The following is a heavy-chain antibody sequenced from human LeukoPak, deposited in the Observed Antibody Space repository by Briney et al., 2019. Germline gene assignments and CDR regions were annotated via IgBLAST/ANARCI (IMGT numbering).Heavy chain of an antibody. CDR1: GGSFSGYY. CDR2: INHSGST. V-gene: IGHV4-34*01. D-gene: IGHD6-19*01. CDR3: ARGRIAVAGTRGYFDY. Sequence: PSETLSLTCAVYGGSFSGYYWSWIRQPPGKGLEWIGEINHSGSTNYNPSLKSRVTISVDTSKNQFSLKLSSVTAADTAVYYCARGRIAVAGTRGYFDYWGQGTLVTVSS. J-gene: IGHJ4*02.